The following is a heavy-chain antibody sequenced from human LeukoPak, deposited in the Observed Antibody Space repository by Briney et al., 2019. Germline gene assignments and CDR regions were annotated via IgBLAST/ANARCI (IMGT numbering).Heavy chain of an antibody. V-gene: IGHV3-23*01. Sequence: GGPLRLSCAASGFSFSNYAMSWVRQAPGKGLEWVSGVTSGGGHIYYADFVKGRFTISRDDSKNTLFLQMDSLRVEDTAVYYCVTGDPIWFDPWGQGTLVTVSS. CDR2: VTSGGGHI. CDR1: GFSFSNYA. D-gene: IGHD3-10*01. CDR3: VTGDPIWFDP. J-gene: IGHJ5*02.